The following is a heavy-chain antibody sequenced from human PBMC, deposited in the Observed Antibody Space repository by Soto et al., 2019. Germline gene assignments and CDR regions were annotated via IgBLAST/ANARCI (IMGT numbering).Heavy chain of an antibody. CDR2: ISSDGTTI. V-gene: IGHV3-48*03. J-gene: IGHJ6*02. CDR3: ARDRWGWGTSLSYYFGMDV. D-gene: IGHD2-2*01. Sequence: EVQLVESGGGLVQPGGSLRLSCAVSGFTFSSYEMNWVRQAPGKGLEWGSYISSDGTTIYYADSVKGRFTISRDNAKNSLYLQMSSLRAEDTAVYYCARDRWGWGTSLSYYFGMDVWGQGTTVTVSS. CDR1: GFTFSSYE.